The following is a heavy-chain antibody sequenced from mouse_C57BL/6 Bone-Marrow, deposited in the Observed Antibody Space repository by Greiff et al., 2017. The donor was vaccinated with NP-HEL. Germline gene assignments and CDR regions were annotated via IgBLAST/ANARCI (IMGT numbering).Heavy chain of an antibody. V-gene: IGHV14-3*01. CDR2: IDPANGNT. CDR3: ARHPCFDY. Sequence: EVQLQQSVAELVRPGASVKLSCTASGFTIKNTYMHWVKQRPEQGLEWIGRIDPANGNTKYAPNFQGKATISVDTYSNTAYLQLSNLASEDTAIYYCARHPCFDYWGQGTTLTVSS. J-gene: IGHJ2*01. CDR1: GFTIKNTY.